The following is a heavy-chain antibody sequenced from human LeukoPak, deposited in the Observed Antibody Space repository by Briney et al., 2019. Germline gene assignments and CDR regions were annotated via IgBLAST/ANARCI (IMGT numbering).Heavy chain of an antibody. J-gene: IGHJ4*02. D-gene: IGHD4-17*01. CDR3: ARLRGTLLTTVTTAYDY. Sequence: GESLKISCKGSGYNFAYYWIGWVRQMPGNGLEWMGIIYPSDSDTRYSPSFQGQVTISADKSITTAYLQWSSLKASDTAMYYCARLRGTLLTTVTTAYDYWGQGTLVTVSS. CDR2: IYPSDSDT. V-gene: IGHV5-51*01. CDR1: GYNFAYYW.